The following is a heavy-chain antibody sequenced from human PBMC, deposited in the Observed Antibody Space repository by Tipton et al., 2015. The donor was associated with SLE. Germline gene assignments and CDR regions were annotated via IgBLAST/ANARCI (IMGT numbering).Heavy chain of an antibody. D-gene: IGHD2/OR15-2a*01. Sequence: TLSLTCAVYGGSFSGFSWSWIRQPPGKRLEWIGEINRSGGTNYNPSLKSRVTISVDTSKKQFSLKLNSVTAADTAVYYCVRGPFPFDTWGQGALVTVSS. J-gene: IGHJ4*02. CDR2: INRSGGT. CDR1: GGSFSGFS. CDR3: VRGPFPFDT. V-gene: IGHV4-34*01.